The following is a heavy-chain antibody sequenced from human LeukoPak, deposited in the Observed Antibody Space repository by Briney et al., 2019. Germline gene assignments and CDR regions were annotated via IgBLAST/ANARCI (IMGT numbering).Heavy chain of an antibody. CDR1: GFTFSSYE. V-gene: IGHV3-48*03. Sequence: GGSLRLSCAASGFTFSSYEMNWVRQAPGKGLEWVSYISSSGSTIYYADSVKGRFTISRDNAKNSLYLQMNSLRAEDTAVYYCAGGDQLWLRYFDYWGQGTLVTVSS. CDR3: AGGDQLWLRYFDY. J-gene: IGHJ4*02. CDR2: ISSSGSTI. D-gene: IGHD5-18*01.